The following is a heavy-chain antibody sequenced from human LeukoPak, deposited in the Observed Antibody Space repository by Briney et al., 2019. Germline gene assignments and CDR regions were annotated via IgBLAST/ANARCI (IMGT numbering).Heavy chain of an antibody. V-gene: IGHV4-61*02. J-gene: IGHJ5*02. D-gene: IGHD3-10*01. CDR1: GGSVSGSNYY. Sequence: SETLSLTCTVSGGSVSGSNYYWTWIRQPAGKGLEWIGRIYTGGSPSYSPSLKNRVTISVDTSTNQFSLKLTSVSAADTGVYYCARDRGVTTARGVPSWFDPWGQGTLVTVSS. CDR2: IYTGGSP. CDR3: ARDRGVTTARGVPSWFDP.